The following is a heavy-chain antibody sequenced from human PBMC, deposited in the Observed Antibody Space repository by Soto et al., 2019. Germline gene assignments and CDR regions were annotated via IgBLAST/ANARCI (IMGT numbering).Heavy chain of an antibody. D-gene: IGHD6-13*01. V-gene: IGHV5-51*01. J-gene: IGHJ6*02. CDR2: IYPGDSDT. Sequence: HGESLKISCKGSGYSFTSYWIGWVRQMPGKGLEWMGIIYPGDSDTRYSPSFQGQVTISADKSINTAYLQWSSLKASDTAIYYCARTAAAGKYYYGVDVWGQGTTVTVSS. CDR1: GYSFTSYW. CDR3: ARTAAAGKYYYGVDV.